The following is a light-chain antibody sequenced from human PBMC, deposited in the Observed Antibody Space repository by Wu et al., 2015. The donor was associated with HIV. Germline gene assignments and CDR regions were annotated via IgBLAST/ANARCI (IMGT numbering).Light chain of an antibody. Sequence: DIQMTQSPSSLSASVGDRVTITCRASQSISSYLNWYQQRPGKAPNLLIYGASSLQSGVPSRFSGSGSGTDFTLTISSLQPGDFATYYCQQSYSTPPTFGGGTKVEI. CDR2: GAS. J-gene: IGKJ4*01. CDR3: QQSYSTPPT. V-gene: IGKV1-39*01. CDR1: QSISSY.